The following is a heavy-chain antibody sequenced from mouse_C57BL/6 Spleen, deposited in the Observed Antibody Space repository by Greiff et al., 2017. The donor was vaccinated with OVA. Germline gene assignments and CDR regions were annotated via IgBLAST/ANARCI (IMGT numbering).Heavy chain of an antibody. Sequence: QVQLQQPGAELVMPGASVKLSCKASGYTFTSYWMHWVKQRPGQGLEWIGEIDPSDSYTSYNQKFKGKSTLTVDKSSSTAYMQLSSLTSEDSAVYYCAIPLYYYGSSLWDYWGQGTSVTVSS. CDR3: AIPLYYYGSSLWDY. CDR1: GYTFTSYW. CDR2: IDPSDSYT. V-gene: IGHV1-69*01. D-gene: IGHD1-1*01. J-gene: IGHJ4*01.